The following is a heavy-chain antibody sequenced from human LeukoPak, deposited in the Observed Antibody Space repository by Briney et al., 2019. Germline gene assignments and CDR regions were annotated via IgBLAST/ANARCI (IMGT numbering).Heavy chain of an antibody. J-gene: IGHJ4*02. V-gene: IGHV1-69*13. Sequence: SVKVSCKASGGTFSSYAISWVRQAPGQGLEWMGGIIPIFGTANYAQRFQGRVTITADESTSTAYMELSSLRSEDTAVYYCARGAYDYVWGSYLRWGQGTLVTVSS. D-gene: IGHD3-16*02. CDR2: IIPIFGTA. CDR3: ARGAYDYVWGSYLR. CDR1: GGTFSSYA.